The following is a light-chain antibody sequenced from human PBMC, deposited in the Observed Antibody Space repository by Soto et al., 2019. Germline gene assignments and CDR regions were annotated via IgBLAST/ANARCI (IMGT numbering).Light chain of an antibody. V-gene: IGLV4-69*01. CDR3: QTWVTGIYV. CDR1: SGHSSYA. J-gene: IGLJ1*01. CDR2: LNSDGSH. Sequence: QPVLTQSPSASASLGASVKLTCTLSSGHSSYATAWHQQQPEKGPRYLMKLNSDGSHSKGDGIPDRFSGSSSGAERYLTISSLQSEDEADYYCQTWVTGIYVFGTGTKVTVL.